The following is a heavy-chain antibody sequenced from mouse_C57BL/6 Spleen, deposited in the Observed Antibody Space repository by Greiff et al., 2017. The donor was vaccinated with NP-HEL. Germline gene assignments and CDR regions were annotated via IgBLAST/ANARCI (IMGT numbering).Heavy chain of an antibody. CDR2: INYDGSST. J-gene: IGHJ1*03. Sequence: EVKLVESEGGLVQPGSSMKLSCTASGFTFSDYYMAWVRQVPEKGLEWVANINYDGSSTYYLDSLKSRFIISRDNAKNILYLQMSSLKSEDTATYYCARDRAYYYGSSYWYFDVWGTGTTVTVSS. V-gene: IGHV5-16*01. CDR1: GFTFSDYY. CDR3: ARDRAYYYGSSYWYFDV. D-gene: IGHD1-1*01.